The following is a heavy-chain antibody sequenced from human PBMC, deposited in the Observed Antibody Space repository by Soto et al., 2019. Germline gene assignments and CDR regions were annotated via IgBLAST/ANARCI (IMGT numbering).Heavy chain of an antibody. J-gene: IGHJ6*02. CDR1: GGSISSYY. D-gene: IGHD3-10*01. Sequence: SETLSLTCTVSGGSISSYYWSWIRQPAGKGLEWIGRIYTSGSTNYNPSLKSRVTMSVDTSKNQFSLKLSSVTAADTAVYYCARDGHYYGSGRGNYYYGMDVWGQGTTVTVSS. CDR3: ARDGHYYGSGRGNYYYGMDV. CDR2: IYTSGST. V-gene: IGHV4-4*07.